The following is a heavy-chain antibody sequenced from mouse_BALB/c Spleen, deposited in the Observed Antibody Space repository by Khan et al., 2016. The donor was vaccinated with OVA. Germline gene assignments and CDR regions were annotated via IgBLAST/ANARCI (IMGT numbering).Heavy chain of an antibody. D-gene: IGHD2-14*01. V-gene: IGHV9-3-1*01. Sequence: VQLQESGPELKKPGVTVKTSCKASGYTFTTYGMNWVKQAPGKGLKWMGWINTYTGEPTYVDDFKGRFAFSLETSASTAYLQINNLKNEDTATYFCARVGYSGTMDYWGQGTSVTVSS. CDR2: INTYTGEP. J-gene: IGHJ4*01. CDR3: ARVGYSGTMDY. CDR1: GYTFTTYG.